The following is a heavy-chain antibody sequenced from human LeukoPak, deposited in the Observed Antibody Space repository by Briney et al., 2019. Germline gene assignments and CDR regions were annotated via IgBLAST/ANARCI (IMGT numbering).Heavy chain of an antibody. CDR3: ARGRSGSHHFDS. D-gene: IGHD3-10*01. CDR2: ISYDGSNK. J-gene: IGHJ4*02. V-gene: IGHV3-30*04. CDR1: GFTFSNYA. Sequence: GGSLRLSCAAPGFTFSNYAMHWVRQAPGKGLEWVAIISYDGSNKYYADSVKGRFTISRDNSKNTLYLQMNSLRADDTAVYYCARGRSGSHHFDSWGQGTLVTVPS.